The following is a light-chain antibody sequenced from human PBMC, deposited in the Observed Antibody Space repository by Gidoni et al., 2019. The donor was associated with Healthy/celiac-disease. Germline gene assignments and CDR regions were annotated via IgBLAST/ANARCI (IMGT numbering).Light chain of an antibody. CDR3: QAWDSSSVV. CDR1: KLGDKF. Sequence: SYELTHPLSVSVSPGQTACITCSGDKLGDKFACWYQQQPGQSPVLVIYQDSKRPSGSPERFSGSNSGNTATLTISGTQAMDEADYYCQAWDSSSVVFGGGTKLTVL. J-gene: IGLJ2*01. CDR2: QDS. V-gene: IGLV3-1*01.